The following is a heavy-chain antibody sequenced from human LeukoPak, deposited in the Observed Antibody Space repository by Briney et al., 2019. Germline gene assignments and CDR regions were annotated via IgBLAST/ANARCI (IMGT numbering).Heavy chain of an antibody. CDR3: AREYSSSWYEVGLRDTYYFDY. CDR2: IYTSGST. V-gene: IGHV4-4*07. Sequence: SETLSLTCTVSGGSISSYYWSWIRQPAGKGLEWIGRIYTSGSTNYNPSLKGRVTMSVDTSKNQFSLKLSSVTAADTAVYYCAREYSSSWYEVGLRDTYYFDYWGQGTLVTVSS. D-gene: IGHD6-13*01. CDR1: GGSISSYY. J-gene: IGHJ4*02.